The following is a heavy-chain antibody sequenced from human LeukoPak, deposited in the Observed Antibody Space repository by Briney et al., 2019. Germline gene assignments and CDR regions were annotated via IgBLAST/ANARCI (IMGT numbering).Heavy chain of an antibody. CDR1: GFSLSTRGMR. CDR3: ARESYDYVWGSFDY. D-gene: IGHD3-16*01. V-gene: IGHV2-70*04. J-gene: IGHJ4*02. CDR2: IDWDDDK. Sequence: SGPALVKPTQTLTLTCTFSGFSLSTRGMRVSWIRQPPGKALEWLARIDWDDDKFYSTSLKTRLTISKDTSKNQVVLTMTNMDPVDTATYYCARESYDYVWGSFDYWGQGTLVTVSS.